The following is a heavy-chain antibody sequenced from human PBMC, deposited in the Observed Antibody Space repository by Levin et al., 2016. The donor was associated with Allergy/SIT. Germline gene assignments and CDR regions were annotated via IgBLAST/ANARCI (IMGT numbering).Heavy chain of an antibody. D-gene: IGHD5-18*01. Sequence: SVKVSCKASGGTFSSYAISWVRQAPGQGLEWMGGIIPIFGTANYAQKFQGRVTITADKSTSTAYMELSSLRSEDTAVYYCASGIQLWSGADYWGQGTLVTVSS. CDR1: GGTFSSYA. CDR3: ASGIQLWSGADY. CDR2: IIPIFGTA. V-gene: IGHV1-69*06. J-gene: IGHJ4*02.